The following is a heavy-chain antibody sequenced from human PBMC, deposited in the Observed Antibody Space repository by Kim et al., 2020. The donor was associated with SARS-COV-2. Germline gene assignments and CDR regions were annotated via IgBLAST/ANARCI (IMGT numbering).Heavy chain of an antibody. J-gene: IGHJ5*01. CDR2: IYYSGST. Sequence: SETLSLTCTVSGGSISSYSWRWIRQPPGKGLEWIGYIYYSGSTNYNPSSTSRVTIIVATSKNQISLKLSSLPGADTAVYYCARGKCGWEGEGKWCDSCG. CDR1: GGSISSYS. V-gene: IGHV4-59*13. D-gene: IGHD2-8*01. CDR3: ARGKCGWEGEGKWCDS.